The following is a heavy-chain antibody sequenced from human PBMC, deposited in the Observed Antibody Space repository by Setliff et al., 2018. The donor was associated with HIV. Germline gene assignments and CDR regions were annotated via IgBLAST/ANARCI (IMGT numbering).Heavy chain of an antibody. CDR2: IIPMFGTA. J-gene: IGHJ4*02. D-gene: IGHD3-3*01. Sequence: APVKVSCKASGGTFSSYAINWVRQAPGQGLEWMGGIIPMFGTAHYAQKFQGRVTITADESTTTAYMELSSLRSEDTAVFYCARGGSGYYDFWSGSSAFEYWGQGTLVTVSS. CDR3: ARGGSGYYDFWSGSSAFEY. V-gene: IGHV1-69*13. CDR1: GGTFSSYA.